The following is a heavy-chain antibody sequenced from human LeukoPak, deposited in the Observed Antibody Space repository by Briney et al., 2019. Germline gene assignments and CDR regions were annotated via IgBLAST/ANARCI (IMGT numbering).Heavy chain of an antibody. CDR1: GFTFSSYS. CDR2: ISSSSSYI. Sequence: GGSLRLSCAASGFTFSSYSMNWVRQAPGKGLEWVSSISSSSSYIYYADSVKGRFTISRDNAKNSLYLQMNSLRAEDTAVYYCARDNPPWYYGSGSYPAYFDYWGQGTLVTVSS. D-gene: IGHD3-10*01. J-gene: IGHJ4*02. CDR3: ARDNPPWYYGSGSYPAYFDY. V-gene: IGHV3-21*01.